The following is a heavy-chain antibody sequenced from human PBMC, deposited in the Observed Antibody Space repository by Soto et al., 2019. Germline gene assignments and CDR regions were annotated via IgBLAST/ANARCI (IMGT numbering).Heavy chain of an antibody. V-gene: IGHV3-74*01. CDR1: GFSFSSYW. Sequence: EVQLVESGGGLVQPGGSLRLSCADSGFSFSSYWMHWARHGPGKGLVWVARINTDGSSTNYADSVKGRFTISRDNAKNTLYLQMNSLRAEDTALYYCARSPGGYYIDWGQGTMVTVSS. D-gene: IGHD3-9*01. CDR2: INTDGSST. J-gene: IGHJ3*01. CDR3: ARSPGGYYID.